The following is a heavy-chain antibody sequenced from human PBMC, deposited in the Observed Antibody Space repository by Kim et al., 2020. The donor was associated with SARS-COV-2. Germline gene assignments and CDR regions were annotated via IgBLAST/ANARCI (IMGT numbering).Heavy chain of an antibody. D-gene: IGHD2-2*01. CDR3: ARSVLVVPAAIARDAFDI. V-gene: IGHV3-33*01. J-gene: IGHJ3*02. Sequence: GGFLRLSCAASGFTFSSYGMHWVRQAPGKGLEWVAVIWYDGSNKYYADSVKGRFTISRDNSKNTLYLQMNSLRAEDTAVYYCARSVLVVPAAIARDAFDIWGQGTMVTVSS. CDR2: IWYDGSNK. CDR1: GFTFSSYG.